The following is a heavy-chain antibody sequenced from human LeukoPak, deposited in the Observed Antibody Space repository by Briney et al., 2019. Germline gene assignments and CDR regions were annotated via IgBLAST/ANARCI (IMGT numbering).Heavy chain of an antibody. V-gene: IGHV1-69*13. CDR2: ITPMFGTA. D-gene: IGHD4-23*01. CDR3: ARVKDYGGNSVGFDY. J-gene: IGHJ4*02. Sequence: SVKVSCKASGGTFISYAISWVRQAPGQGPEWMGGITPMFGTAKYAQKFQGRVTITADESTSTAYMELSSLRSEDTAVYYCARVKDYGGNSVGFDYWGQGTLVTVSS. CDR1: GGTFISYA.